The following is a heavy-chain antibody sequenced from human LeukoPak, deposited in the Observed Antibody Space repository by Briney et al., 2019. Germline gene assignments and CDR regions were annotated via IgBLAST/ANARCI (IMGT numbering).Heavy chain of an antibody. Sequence: GESLRISCKASGYSLTNYWIGWVRQMPGKGLEWMGIIYPGDSDTRYSPSFQGRVTISADKSINTAYLQWSSLKASDTAMYYCARRGDYGRPFDYWGQGTLVTVSS. CDR2: IYPGDSDT. CDR3: ARRGDYGRPFDY. D-gene: IGHD4-17*01. V-gene: IGHV5-51*01. J-gene: IGHJ4*02. CDR1: GYSLTNYW.